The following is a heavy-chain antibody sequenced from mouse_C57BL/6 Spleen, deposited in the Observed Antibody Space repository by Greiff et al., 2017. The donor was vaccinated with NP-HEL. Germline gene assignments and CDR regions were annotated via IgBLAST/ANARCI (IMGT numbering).Heavy chain of an antibody. CDR3: TRDSSGSYFDY. J-gene: IGHJ2*01. Sequence: VQLQQSGAELVRPGASVTLSCKASGYTFTDYEMHWVKQTPVHGLEWIGAIDPETGGTAYNQKFKGKAILTADKSSSTAYMELRSLTSEDSAVYYCTRDSSGSYFDYWGQGTTLTVSS. CDR1: GYTFTDYE. D-gene: IGHD3-2*02. CDR2: IDPETGGT. V-gene: IGHV1-15*01.